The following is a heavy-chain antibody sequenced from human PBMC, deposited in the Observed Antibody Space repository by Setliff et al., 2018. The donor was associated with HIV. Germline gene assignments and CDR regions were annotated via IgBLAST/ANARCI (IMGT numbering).Heavy chain of an antibody. Sequence: PGGSLRLSCAASGFTFSSYSMNWVRQAPGKGLVWVSRINSDGRTHYADSVKGLFTISRDNSKNMMHLQMNGLRPEDTAVYYCAKGVKWLDPWGQGTLVTVSS. J-gene: IGHJ5*02. CDR3: AKGVKWLDP. D-gene: IGHD3-16*01. CDR1: GFTFSSYS. V-gene: IGHV3-53*01. CDR2: INSDGRT.